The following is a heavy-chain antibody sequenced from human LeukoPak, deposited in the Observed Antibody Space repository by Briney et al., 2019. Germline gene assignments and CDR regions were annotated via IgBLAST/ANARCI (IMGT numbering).Heavy chain of an antibody. CDR2: ISYDGSNK. J-gene: IGHJ6*02. V-gene: IGHV3-30*18. D-gene: IGHD3-22*01. CDR1: GFTFSSYG. CDR3: AKANYDSSGYYYYGMDV. Sequence: GRSLRLSCAASGFTFSSYGMHWVRQAPGKGLEWVAVISYDGSNKYYADSVKGRFTISRDNSKNTLYLQMNSLRAEDTAVYYCAKANYDSSGYYYYGMDVWGQGTTVTVSS.